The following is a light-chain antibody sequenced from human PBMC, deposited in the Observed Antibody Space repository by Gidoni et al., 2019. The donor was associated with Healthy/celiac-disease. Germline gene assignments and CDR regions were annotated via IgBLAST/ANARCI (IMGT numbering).Light chain of an antibody. CDR3: QQYNNLPL. CDR1: QSLSSN. Sequence: EIVMTQAPATLSVSPGERATLSCRASQSLSSNLAWYQQKPVQAPRLLIYGAATRAPGIPARFSGSGSGTEFTLTISSLQSEDFAVYYCQQYNNLPLFGGXTKVEIK. V-gene: IGKV3-15*01. J-gene: IGKJ4*01. CDR2: GAA.